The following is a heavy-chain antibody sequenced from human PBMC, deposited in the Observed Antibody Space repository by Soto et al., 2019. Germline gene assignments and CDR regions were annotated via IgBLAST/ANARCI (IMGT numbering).Heavy chain of an antibody. Sequence: GRSLRLSCAASGFTFTRYSMNWVRQAPGKGLEWVASISSTTNYIYYADSMKGRFTVSRDNAKNSVYLDMNSLRADDTAVYYCAPLGVWGQGTTVTVSS. CDR2: ISSTTNYI. CDR1: GFTFTRYS. V-gene: IGHV3-21*04. CDR3: APLGV. J-gene: IGHJ6*02.